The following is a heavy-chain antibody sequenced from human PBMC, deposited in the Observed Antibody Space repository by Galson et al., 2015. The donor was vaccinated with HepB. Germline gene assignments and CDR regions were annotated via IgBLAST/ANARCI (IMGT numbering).Heavy chain of an antibody. Sequence: ETLSLTCTVSGGSISSYYWSWIRQPPGKGLEWIGYIYYSGSTNYNPSLKSRVTISVDTSKNQFSLKLSSVTAADTAVYYCARDNGSGPGTLDPWGQGTLVTVSS. J-gene: IGHJ5*02. CDR3: ARDNGSGPGTLDP. V-gene: IGHV4-59*01. CDR2: IYYSGST. D-gene: IGHD3-10*01. CDR1: GGSISSYY.